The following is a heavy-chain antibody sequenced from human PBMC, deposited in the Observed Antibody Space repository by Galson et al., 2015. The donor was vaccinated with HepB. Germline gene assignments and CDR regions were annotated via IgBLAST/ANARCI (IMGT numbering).Heavy chain of an antibody. V-gene: IGHV3-7*03. CDR1: GFSLTTYW. CDR3: ARDYSPHYYGMDV. D-gene: IGHD4-11*01. Sequence: SLRLSCAASGFSLTTYWMSWVRQAPRKGLEWVANINQDGAENYYVESVKGRFTITRDNAKNSLYLQMNSLRVEDTAVYYCARDYSPHYYGMDVWGQGTTVTVSS. J-gene: IGHJ6*02. CDR2: INQDGAEN.